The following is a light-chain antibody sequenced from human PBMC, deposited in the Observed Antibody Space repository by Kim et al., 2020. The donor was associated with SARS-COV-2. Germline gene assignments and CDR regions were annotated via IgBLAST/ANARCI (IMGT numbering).Light chain of an antibody. CDR2: AAS. J-gene: IGKJ4*01. V-gene: IGKV1-39*01. CDR3: QQSYSTPLT. Sequence: ASVGERVTITCRASQSISSYLNWYQQKPGKAPKLLIDAASSLQSGVPSRFSGSGSGTDFTLTISSLQPEDFATYYCQQSYSTPLTFGGGTKVDIK. CDR1: QSISSY.